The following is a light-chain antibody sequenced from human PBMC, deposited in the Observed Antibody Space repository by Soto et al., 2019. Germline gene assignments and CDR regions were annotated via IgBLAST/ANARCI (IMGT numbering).Light chain of an antibody. V-gene: IGKV3-20*01. CDR1: QSVFNNH. J-gene: IGKJ1*01. CDR3: QQYGSSPPT. Sequence: EIVLTQSPGTLSLSPGERATLSCRASQSVFNNHIGWYQQKPGQAPRRLIFGASFRATGIPDRFSGSGSGTDFTLTISRLEPEDFAVYYCQQYGSSPPTFGQGTKVEIK. CDR2: GAS.